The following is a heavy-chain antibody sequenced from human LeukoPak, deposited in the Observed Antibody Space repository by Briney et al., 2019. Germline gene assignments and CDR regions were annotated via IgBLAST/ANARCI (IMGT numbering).Heavy chain of an antibody. J-gene: IGHJ6*02. Sequence: GRSLRLSCAASGFTFSSYGMHWVRQAPGKGLEWVAVIWYDGSNKYYADSVKGRFTISRDNSKNTLYLQMNSLRAEDTAVYYCARDPSSSSFRLVGYYYGMDVWGQGTTVTVSS. D-gene: IGHD6-6*01. CDR3: ARDPSSSSFRLVGYYYGMDV. CDR2: IWYDGSNK. CDR1: GFTFSSYG. V-gene: IGHV3-33*01.